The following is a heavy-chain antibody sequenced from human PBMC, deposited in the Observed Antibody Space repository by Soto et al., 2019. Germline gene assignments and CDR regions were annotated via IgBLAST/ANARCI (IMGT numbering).Heavy chain of an antibody. CDR2: INNSGYSS. J-gene: IGHJ4*02. V-gene: IGHV3-23*01. CDR3: AKREEWLAYFDY. CDR1: GFTFSSYA. D-gene: IGHD3-3*01. Sequence: EVQLLESGGGLVQPGGSLRLSCAASGFTFSSYAMSWVRQAPGKGLEWVATINNSGYSSFYAESVKGRFTISRDNSRNTVYLQMHNLRGEDTAMYYCAKREEWLAYFDYWGQGTLVTVSS.